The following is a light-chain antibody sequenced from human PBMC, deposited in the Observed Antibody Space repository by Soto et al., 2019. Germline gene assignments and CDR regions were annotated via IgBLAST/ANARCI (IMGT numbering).Light chain of an antibody. Sequence: QSVLTQPPSASGTPGQRVTISCSGSSSNIGGNTVSWFQQLPGTAPKLLIYSDSQRPSGVPDRFSGSKSGTSASLAISGLRSEDEADYYCAAWDDSLNGDYVFGTGTKLTVL. V-gene: IGLV1-44*01. CDR1: SSNIGGNT. CDR2: SDS. J-gene: IGLJ1*01. CDR3: AAWDDSLNGDYV.